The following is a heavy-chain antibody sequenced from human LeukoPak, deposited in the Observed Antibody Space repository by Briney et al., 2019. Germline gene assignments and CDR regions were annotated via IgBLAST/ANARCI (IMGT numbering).Heavy chain of an antibody. CDR3: ARVRTHAFDI. J-gene: IGHJ3*02. V-gene: IGHV4-4*07. CDR1: GDSISSYY. Sequence: SETLSLTCTVSGDSISSYYWSWLRHPAGEGLEWLGRIYTTRSTNCNPSLKTRVTKSVDTSKNQFSLKLSAVTAADTAVYYCARVRTHAFDIWGQGTMVTVSS. CDR2: IYTTRST.